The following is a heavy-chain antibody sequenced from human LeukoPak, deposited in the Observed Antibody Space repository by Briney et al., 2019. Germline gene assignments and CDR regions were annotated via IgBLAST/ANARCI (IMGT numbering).Heavy chain of an antibody. CDR3: AKTLDRYYYYGMDV. V-gene: IGHV3-23*01. J-gene: IGHJ6*02. CDR2: ISGSGGST. CDR1: GFTFSSYA. Sequence: PGGSLRLSCAASGFTFSSYATSWVRQAPGKRLEWVSAISGSGGSTYYADSVKGRFTISRDNSKNTLYLQMNSLRAEDTAVYYCAKTLDRYYYYGMDVWGQGTTVTVSS. D-gene: IGHD1-1*01.